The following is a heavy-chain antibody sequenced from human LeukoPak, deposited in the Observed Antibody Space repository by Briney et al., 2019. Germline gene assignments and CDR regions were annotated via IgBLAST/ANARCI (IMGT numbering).Heavy chain of an antibody. Sequence: ASVKVSCKASGYTFTSYYMHWVRQAPGQGLEWMGIINPSGGSTSYAQKFQGRVTMTRDTSTSTVYMELSSLRSEDTAVYYCAREVEVYYDSSGYYPWGQGTLVTVSS. CDR1: GYTFTSYY. CDR2: INPSGGST. V-gene: IGHV1-46*01. CDR3: AREVEVYYDSSGYYP. D-gene: IGHD3-22*01. J-gene: IGHJ5*02.